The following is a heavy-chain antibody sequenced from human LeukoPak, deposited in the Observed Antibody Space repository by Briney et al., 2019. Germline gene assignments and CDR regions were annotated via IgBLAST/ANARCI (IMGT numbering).Heavy chain of an antibody. CDR3: ARDAQYCDSSGYSKRAEWVWWFDP. CDR2: IYTSGST. D-gene: IGHD3-22*01. J-gene: IGHJ5*02. V-gene: IGHV4-4*07. Sequence: SETLSLTCTVSGGSISSYYWSWIRQPAGKGLEWIGRIYTSGSTNYNPSLKSRVTMSVDTSKNQFSLKLSSVTAADTAVYYCARDAQYCDSSGYSKRAEWVWWFDPWGQGTLVTVSS. CDR1: GGSISSYY.